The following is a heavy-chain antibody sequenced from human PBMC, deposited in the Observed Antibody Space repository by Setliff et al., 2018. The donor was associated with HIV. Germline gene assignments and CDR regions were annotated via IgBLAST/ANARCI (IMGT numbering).Heavy chain of an antibody. V-gene: IGHV4-34*01. CDR1: GGSFSGYY. D-gene: IGHD3-10*01. CDR2: INHSGST. CDR3: ARGPGITMVRGVIPRGWFDP. J-gene: IGHJ5*02. Sequence: SETLSLTCAVYGGSFSGYYWSWIRQPPGKGLEWIGEINHSGSTNYNPSLKSRVTISVDTSKNQFSLKLSSVTAADTAVYYCARGPGITMVRGVIPRGWFDPWGQGTLVNVS.